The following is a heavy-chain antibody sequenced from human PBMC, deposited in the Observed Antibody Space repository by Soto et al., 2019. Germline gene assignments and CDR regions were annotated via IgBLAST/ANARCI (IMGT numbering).Heavy chain of an antibody. J-gene: IGHJ4*02. CDR1: GFTFSSHS. D-gene: IGHD5-18*01. V-gene: IGHV3-23*01. Sequence: PGGSLRLSCAASGFTFSSHSMTWVRQAPGKGLEWISGISNYNVDTFYAEAVTGLFTMSRDNSKNAVSLQINSLRANDTARYFSSKGAGYGASWGQGTVVTVS. CDR2: ISNYNVDT. CDR3: SKGAGYGAS.